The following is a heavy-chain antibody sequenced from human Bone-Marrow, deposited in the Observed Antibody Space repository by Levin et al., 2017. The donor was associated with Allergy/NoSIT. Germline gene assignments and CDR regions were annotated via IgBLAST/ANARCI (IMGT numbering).Heavy chain of an antibody. CDR1: GFIFSTFA. D-gene: IGHD2-15*01. J-gene: IGHJ3*02. V-gene: IGHV3-23*01. CDR2: ISGSGSTT. Sequence: GGSLRLSCAASGFIFSTFAMSWVRQAPGKGLEWVSAISGSGSTTYYADSVKCRFTISRDNSKNTLYLQMHSLRAEYTGVYFCAQDRHVAVSLFHIWGQGTTVIVSS. CDR3: AQDRHVAVSLFHI.